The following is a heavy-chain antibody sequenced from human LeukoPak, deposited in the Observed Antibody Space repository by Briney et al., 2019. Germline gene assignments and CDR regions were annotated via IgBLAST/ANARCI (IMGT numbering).Heavy chain of an antibody. CDR2: IIPIFGTA. V-gene: IGHV1-69*01. D-gene: IGHD3-22*01. Sequence: SVKVSCKASGGTFSSYAISWVRQAPGQGLEWMGGIIPIFGTANYAQKFQGRVTITADESTSTAYMELSSLRSEDTAVYYCAALHYYDSSGYYYSRYCYMDVWGKGTTVTVSS. CDR3: AALHYYDSSGYYYSRYCYMDV. CDR1: GGTFSSYA. J-gene: IGHJ6*03.